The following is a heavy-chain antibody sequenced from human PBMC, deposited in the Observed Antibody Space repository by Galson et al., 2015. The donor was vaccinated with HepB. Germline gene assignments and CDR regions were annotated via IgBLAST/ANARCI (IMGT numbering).Heavy chain of an antibody. CDR3: ARGGAVGGPKFNWFDP. D-gene: IGHD2-15*01. V-gene: IGHV1-2*06. Sequence: SVKVSCKASRYTFTAYYKHWVRQAPGHGLEWMGRINPYSGGTNYAQKFQGRVTMTRDTSITTAYMELSRLRSDDTAVYYCARGGAVGGPKFNWFDPWGQGTLVTVSS. J-gene: IGHJ5*02. CDR2: INPYSGGT. CDR1: RYTFTAYY.